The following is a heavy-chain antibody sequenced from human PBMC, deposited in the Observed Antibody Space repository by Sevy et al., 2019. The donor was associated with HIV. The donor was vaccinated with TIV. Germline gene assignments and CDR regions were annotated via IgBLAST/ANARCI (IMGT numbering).Heavy chain of an antibody. CDR1: GFTFSIYA. CDR3: ARELPSAVTNPFYYYGMDV. Sequence: GGSLRLSCAASGFTFSIYAIHWVRQAPGKGLEWVAVISYDGGKKYYVDSVKGRFTISRDNPKNTLYLQMNSLRPEDTAVYYCARELPSAVTNPFYYYGMDVWGQGTTVTVSS. D-gene: IGHD4-17*01. J-gene: IGHJ6*02. V-gene: IGHV3-30*04. CDR2: ISYDGGKK.